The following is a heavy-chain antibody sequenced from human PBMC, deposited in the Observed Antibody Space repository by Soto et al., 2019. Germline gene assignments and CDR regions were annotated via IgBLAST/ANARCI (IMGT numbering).Heavy chain of an antibody. J-gene: IGHJ4*02. CDR3: ARDGGLDYGDYVFVY. CDR2: IYYSGST. CDR1: GGSISSGGYY. V-gene: IGHV4-31*03. D-gene: IGHD4-17*01. Sequence: QVQLQESGPGLVKPSQTLSLTCTVSGGSISSGGYYWSWIRQHPGKGLEWIGYIYYSGSTYYNPSLKSRVTISVDTSKNQFSLKLSSVTAADTAVYYCARDGGLDYGDYVFVYWGQGTLVTVSS.